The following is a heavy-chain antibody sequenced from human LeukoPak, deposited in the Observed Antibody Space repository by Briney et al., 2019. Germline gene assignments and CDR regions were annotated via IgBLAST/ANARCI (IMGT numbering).Heavy chain of an antibody. Sequence: EASVKVSCKASGYTFTSYDINWGRPATGQGLEWRGWMNPNSGSKGYAQKFQGRVTITRNTSISTAYMELSGLRSEDTAVYYCARGRSTGYPYYFEYWGQGTLVTVSS. D-gene: IGHD5-12*01. CDR3: ARGRSTGYPYYFEY. CDR2: MNPNSGSK. J-gene: IGHJ4*02. CDR1: GYTFTSYD. V-gene: IGHV1-8*03.